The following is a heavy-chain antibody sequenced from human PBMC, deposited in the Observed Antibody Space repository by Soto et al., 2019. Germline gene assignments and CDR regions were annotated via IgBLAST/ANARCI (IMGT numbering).Heavy chain of an antibody. CDR3: ARAVSSGWYSADFDY. CDR2: IYYSGST. Sequence: TSETLSLTCTVSGGSISSYYWSWIRQPPGKGLEWIGYIYYSGSTNYNPSLKSRVTISVDTSKNQFSLKLSSVTAADTAVYYCARAVSSGWYSADFDYWGQGTLVTAPQ. D-gene: IGHD6-19*01. CDR1: GGSISSYY. J-gene: IGHJ4*02. V-gene: IGHV4-59*01.